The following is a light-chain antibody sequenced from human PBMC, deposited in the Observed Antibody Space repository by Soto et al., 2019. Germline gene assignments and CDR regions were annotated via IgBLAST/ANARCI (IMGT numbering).Light chain of an antibody. Sequence: EIVLTQSPGTLSLSPGERATLSCRASQSVSSSYFAWYQQKPGQAPRLLIYGASGRATGIPDRFSGSGSGTDFTLTISSLEPEDFAVYYCQQYGSSRGFTFGPGTKVDIK. CDR3: QQYGSSRGFT. CDR2: GAS. J-gene: IGKJ3*01. CDR1: QSVSSSY. V-gene: IGKV3-20*01.